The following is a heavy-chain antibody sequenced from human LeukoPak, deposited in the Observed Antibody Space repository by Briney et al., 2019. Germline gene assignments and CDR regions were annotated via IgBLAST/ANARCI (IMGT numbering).Heavy chain of an antibody. V-gene: IGHV1-18*01. CDR3: ARDRLDFWSGYFYHGMDV. CDR1: GYTFTSYG. Sequence: ASVKVSCKASGYTFTSYGISWVRQAPGQGLEWMGWISAYNGNTNYAQKLQGRVTMTTDTSTSTAYMELRSLRSDDTAVYYCARDRLDFWSGYFYHGMDVWGQGTTVTVSS. CDR2: ISAYNGNT. D-gene: IGHD3-3*01. J-gene: IGHJ6*02.